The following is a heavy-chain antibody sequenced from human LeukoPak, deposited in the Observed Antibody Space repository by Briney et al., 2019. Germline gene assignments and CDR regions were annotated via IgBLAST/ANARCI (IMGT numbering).Heavy chain of an antibody. CDR3: SRDLGGSYNDY. J-gene: IGHJ4*02. V-gene: IGHV1-46*01. CDR1: GHTFSTYY. CDR2: INPSGATT. Sequence: GASVKVSCKASGHTFSTYYMHWVRQAPGQGLEWVGVINPSGATTTYAQKFQGRVTMTRDTSTSTVYMELSSLRIEDTAMYYCSRDLGGSYNDYWGQGTMVTVSS. D-gene: IGHD1-26*01.